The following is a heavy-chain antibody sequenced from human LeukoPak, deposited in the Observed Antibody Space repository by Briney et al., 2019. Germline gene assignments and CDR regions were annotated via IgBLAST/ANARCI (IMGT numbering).Heavy chain of an antibody. V-gene: IGHV3-30*04. CDR3: ARGGKIAVVGTRSHQYFQH. J-gene: IGHJ1*01. CDR1: GFTFSQFA. Sequence: PGRSLRLSCAAPGFTFSQFAVHWVRQAPGKGLEWVADISHDGRNTYYADSVKGRFTISRDNSKNTLYLQMNSLRPEDTAVYYCARGGKIAVVGTRSHQYFQHWGQGTLVTVSS. D-gene: IGHD6-19*01. CDR2: ISHDGRNT.